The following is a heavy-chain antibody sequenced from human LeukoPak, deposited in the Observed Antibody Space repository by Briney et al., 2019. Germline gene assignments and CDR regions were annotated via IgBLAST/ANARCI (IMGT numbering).Heavy chain of an antibody. V-gene: IGHV3-64*02. CDR1: GFTFSSYA. CDR2: ISTNGGST. J-gene: IGHJ3*02. CDR3: ARDTYSVDALGAFDI. Sequence: GGSLRLSCAASGFTFSSYAMHWVRQAPGKGLEYVSGISTNGGSTYYADSVKGRFTISRDNSKNTLFLQMGSLRAEDMAVYYCARDTYSVDALGAFDIWGQGTMVTVSS. D-gene: IGHD5/OR15-5a*01.